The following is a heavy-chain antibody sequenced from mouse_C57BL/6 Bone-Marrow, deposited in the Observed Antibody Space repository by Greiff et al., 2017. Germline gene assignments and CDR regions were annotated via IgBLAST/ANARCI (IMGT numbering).Heavy chain of an antibody. J-gene: IGHJ4*01. CDR3: ARSDYDGTGYAMDY. CDR2: IYPSDSET. D-gene: IGHD2-4*01. CDR1: GYTFTSYW. Sequence: QVQLQQPGAELVRPGSSVKLSCKASGYTFTSYWMDWVKQRPGQGLEWIGNIYPSDSETHYNQKFKDKATLTVDKSSSTAYMQLSSLTSEDSAVYYCARSDYDGTGYAMDYWGQRASVTDSS. V-gene: IGHV1-61*01.